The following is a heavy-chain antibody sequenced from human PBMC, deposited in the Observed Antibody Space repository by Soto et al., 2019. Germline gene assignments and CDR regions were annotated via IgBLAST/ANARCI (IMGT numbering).Heavy chain of an antibody. V-gene: IGHV4-4*02. Sequence: SETLSLTCAVSGGSISSSYWLTWVRQPPGKGLEWIGEIFHSGATNYNPSPKSRVTISVDKSKNQFSLNLSSVTAADTAVYYCARDPGYYDSSGYYYRYYSMDVWGQGTTVTVSS. D-gene: IGHD3-22*01. CDR1: GGSISSSYW. CDR2: IFHSGAT. CDR3: ARDPGYYDSSGYYYRYYSMDV. J-gene: IGHJ6*02.